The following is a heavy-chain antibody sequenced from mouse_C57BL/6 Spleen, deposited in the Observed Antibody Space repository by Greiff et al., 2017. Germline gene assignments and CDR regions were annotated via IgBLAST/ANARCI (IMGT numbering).Heavy chain of an antibody. CDR2: IDPSDSET. J-gene: IGHJ1*03. CDR1: GYTFTSYW. CDR3: AKGDYDGYFDV. V-gene: IGHV1-52*01. Sequence: VQLQQSGAELVRPGSSVKLSCKASGYTFTSYWMHWVKQRPIQGLEWIGNIDPSDSETHYNQKFKDKATLTVDKSSSTAYMQLSSLTSEDSAVYYCAKGDYDGYFDVWGTGTTVTVSS. D-gene: IGHD2-4*01.